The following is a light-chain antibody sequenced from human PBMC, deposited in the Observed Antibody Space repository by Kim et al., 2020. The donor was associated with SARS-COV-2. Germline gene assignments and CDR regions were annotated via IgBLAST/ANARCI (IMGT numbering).Light chain of an antibody. CDR2: QDT. Sequence: SYELTQPPSVSVSPGQTASITCSGDKLGEKYACWYQQKPGQSPVLVIYQDTKRSSGIPERFSGSNSGNTATLTISGTQAMDEADYYCQTWDSITVV. CDR3: QTWDSITVV. CDR1: KLGEKY. J-gene: IGLJ2*01. V-gene: IGLV3-1*01.